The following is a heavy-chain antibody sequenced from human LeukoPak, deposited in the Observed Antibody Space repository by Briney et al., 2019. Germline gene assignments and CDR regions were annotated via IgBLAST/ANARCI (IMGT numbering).Heavy chain of an antibody. CDR1: GYTFTSYY. CDR3: ARITMTTSGWYFGL. J-gene: IGHJ2*01. D-gene: IGHD3-22*01. CDR2: VHPSGGST. V-gene: IGHV1-46*01. Sequence: ASVKVSCKASGYTFTSYYMHWLRQAPGQGLEWMGIVHPSGGSTSYAQKFQGRVTMTRDTATSTVYMELSSLRSEDTALYYCARITMTTSGWYFGLWGRGSLVTVSS.